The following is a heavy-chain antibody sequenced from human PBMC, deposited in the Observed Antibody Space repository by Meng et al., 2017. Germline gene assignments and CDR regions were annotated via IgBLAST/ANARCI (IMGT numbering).Heavy chain of an antibody. CDR1: GYTFSTNV. V-gene: IGHV7-4-1*02. J-gene: IGHJ4*02. Sequence: QGYLVQSGSELKEPGVSVKVSCKASGYTFSTNVMNWVRQAPGQGLEWMGWINTKTGKPTYAQGFTGRLAFSLDTSASTAFLQINSLKAEDTAVYYCARAHSSGWYSFFDYWGQGTLVTVSS. D-gene: IGHD6-19*01. CDR2: INTKTGKP. CDR3: ARAHSSGWYSFFDY.